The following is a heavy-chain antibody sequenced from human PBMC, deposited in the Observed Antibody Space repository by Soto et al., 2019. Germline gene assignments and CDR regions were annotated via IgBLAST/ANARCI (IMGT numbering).Heavy chain of an antibody. CDR1: GYTFTSYD. D-gene: IGHD4-17*01. CDR2: MNPNSGNT. CDR3: AKSLCSYDDYHDLMAF. Sequence: ASVKVSCKASGYTFTSYDINWVRQATGQGLEWMGWMNPNSGNTGYAQKFQGRVTMTRNTSISTAYMELSSLRSEDTAVYYCAKSLCSYDDYHDLMAFWGQGSTVLVSS. V-gene: IGHV1-8*01. J-gene: IGHJ6*02.